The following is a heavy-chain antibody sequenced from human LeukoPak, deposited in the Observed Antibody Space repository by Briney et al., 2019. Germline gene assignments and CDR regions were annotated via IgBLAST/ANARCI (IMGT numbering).Heavy chain of an antibody. CDR2: INHSGST. CDR1: GGSFSGYY. V-gene: IGHV4-34*01. Sequence: PSETLSLTCAVYGGSFSGYYWSWIRQPPGKGLEWLGEINHSGSTNYNPSLKSRVTISVDTSKNQFSLKLSSVTAADTAVYYCARGGIAARPSRPYYYYGMDVWGQGTTVTVSS. J-gene: IGHJ6*02. D-gene: IGHD6-6*01. CDR3: ARGGIAARPSRPYYYYGMDV.